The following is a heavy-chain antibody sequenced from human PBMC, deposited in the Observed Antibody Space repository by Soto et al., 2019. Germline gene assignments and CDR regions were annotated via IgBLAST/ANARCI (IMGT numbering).Heavy chain of an antibody. D-gene: IGHD4-17*01. V-gene: IGHV4-30-2*01. CDR1: GGSVSSGGYS. J-gene: IGHJ4*02. CDR2: IYHSGST. Sequence: KHSETLSLSCAVSGGSVSSGGYSGRWIKQPPGKGLEWIGYIYHSGSTYYNPSLKSRVTISVDRSKNQFSLKLSSVTAADTAVYYCARSYGDYVRFDYWGQGTLVTVSS. CDR3: ARSYGDYVRFDY.